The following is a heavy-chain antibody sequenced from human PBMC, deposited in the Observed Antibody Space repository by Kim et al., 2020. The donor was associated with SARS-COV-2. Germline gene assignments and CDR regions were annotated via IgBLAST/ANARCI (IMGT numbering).Heavy chain of an antibody. Sequence: SQTLSLTCAVSGGPFSGYYWSWVRQAPGKGLEWIGEISQIGDTEYSPSLHSRVTISVDTSNNQSSLMLTSVTAADTAVYYCTRLAYYCRGNDCYKYFQHW. J-gene: IGHJ1*01. CDR3: TRLAYYCRGNDCYKYFQH. CDR1: GGPFSGYY. D-gene: IGHD2-21*02. CDR2: ISQIGDT. V-gene: IGHV4-34*01.